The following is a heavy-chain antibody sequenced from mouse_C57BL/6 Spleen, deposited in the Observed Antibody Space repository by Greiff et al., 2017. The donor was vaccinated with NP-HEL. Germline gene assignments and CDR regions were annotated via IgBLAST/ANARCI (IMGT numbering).Heavy chain of an antibody. CDR2: IYPGDGDT. V-gene: IGHV1-80*01. D-gene: IGHD2-4*01. J-gene: IGHJ3*01. CDR3: ARGGDYDGAY. Sequence: QVQLKESGAELVKPGASVKISCKASGYAFSSYWMNWVKQRPGKGLEWIGQIYPGDGDTNYNGKFKVKAPLTADKSSSTAYMQLSSLTSEDTAVYFCARGGDYDGAYWGQGTLVTVSA. CDR1: GYAFSSYW.